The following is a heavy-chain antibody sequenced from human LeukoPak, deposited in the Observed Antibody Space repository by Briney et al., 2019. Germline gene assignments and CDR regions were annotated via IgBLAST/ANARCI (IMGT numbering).Heavy chain of an antibody. Sequence: GGSLRLSCAASGFTFSSHSMNSVRQAPGKGLEWVSYISSSSSTIYYADPVKGRFTISRDNAKNSLYLQMNSLRAEDTAVYYCAREGYSSGWYYIIDYWGQGTLVTVSS. J-gene: IGHJ4*02. V-gene: IGHV3-48*01. CDR1: GFTFSSHS. CDR3: AREGYSSGWYYIIDY. D-gene: IGHD6-19*01. CDR2: ISSSSSTI.